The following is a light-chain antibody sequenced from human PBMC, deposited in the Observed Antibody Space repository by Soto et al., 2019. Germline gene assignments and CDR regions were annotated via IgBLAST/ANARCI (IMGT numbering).Light chain of an antibody. V-gene: IGLV1-51*01. J-gene: IGLJ2*01. Sequence: QSVLTQPPSVSAAPGQKVTISCSGSSSNIGNNYVSWYQQLPGTAPKLLIYDNNKRPSGIPDRFSGSKSDTSATLGITGLQTGDEADYYCGTWDSSLSGYVVFGGGTKLTVL. CDR3: GTWDSSLSGYVV. CDR1: SSNIGNNY. CDR2: DNN.